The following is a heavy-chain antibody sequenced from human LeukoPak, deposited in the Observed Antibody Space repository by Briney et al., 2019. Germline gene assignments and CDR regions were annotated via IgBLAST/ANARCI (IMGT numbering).Heavy chain of an antibody. CDR2: ISSGATTT. J-gene: IGHJ4*02. D-gene: IGHD1-26*01. CDR3: AKGTVGAKY. CDR1: GFTLTSDS. Sequence: GGSLRLSCAASGFTLTSDSMNWVRQAPGKGLEWISYISSGATTTYYADSVKGRFTISRDNAGNSLYLQINSLRVDDTAVYYCAKGTVGAKYWGQGTLVIVS. V-gene: IGHV3-48*04.